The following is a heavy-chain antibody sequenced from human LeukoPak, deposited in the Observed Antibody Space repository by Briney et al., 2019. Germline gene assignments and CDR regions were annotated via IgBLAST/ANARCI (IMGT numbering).Heavy chain of an antibody. CDR1: GYTFTSYK. D-gene: IGHD5-24*01. Sequence: GASVKVSCKASGYTFTSYKMQWVRQAPVQGLEWMGIINPIRGNTTYAQKFQGRVTMTWDTSTSTVYMDLSSLRSEDTAVYYCAREGVRDAYNPAGYHFDYWGQGTLVTVSS. CDR2: INPIRGNT. J-gene: IGHJ4*02. CDR3: AREGVRDAYNPAGYHFDY. V-gene: IGHV1-46*01.